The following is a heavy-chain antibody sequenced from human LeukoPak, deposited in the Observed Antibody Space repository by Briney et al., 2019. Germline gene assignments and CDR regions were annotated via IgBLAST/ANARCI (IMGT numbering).Heavy chain of an antibody. J-gene: IGHJ4*02. CDR1: GVSLNDYY. V-gene: IGHV4-34*01. CDR2: INHSGYT. Sequence: SETLSLTCAVSGVSLNDYYWSWVRQTPGRGLEWIGEINHSGYTNDSPSLKSRVTLSIDTSRKQFSLNLRSVTVADTGIYYCTRMTTGHDYWGQGTLVTVSS. D-gene: IGHD4-17*01. CDR3: TRMTTGHDY.